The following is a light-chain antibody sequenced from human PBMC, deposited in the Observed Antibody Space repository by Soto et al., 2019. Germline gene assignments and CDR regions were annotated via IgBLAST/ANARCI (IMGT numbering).Light chain of an antibody. V-gene: IGKV3-20*01. CDR2: GAS. Sequence: EIGLTQSPGTLSLSPGERATLSCRASQSVSSSYLAWYQQKPGQAPRLLIYGASSRATGIQDRFSGSGSGTDFTLTISRLEPEDFAVYYCQQYGSSPPNTFGQGTKLEIK. CDR3: QQYGSSPPNT. CDR1: QSVSSSY. J-gene: IGKJ2*01.